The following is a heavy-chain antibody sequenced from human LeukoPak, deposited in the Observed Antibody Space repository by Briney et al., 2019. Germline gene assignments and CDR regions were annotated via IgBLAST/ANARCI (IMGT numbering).Heavy chain of an antibody. CDR2: ISAYNGNT. CDR3: ARPKRNYYGSGSYYNVFYAFDI. V-gene: IGHV1-18*01. Sequence: ASVKVSCKASGYTFTSYDISWVRQAPGQGLEWMGWISAYNGNTNYAQKLQGRVTMTTDTSTSTAYMELRSLRSDDTAVYYCARPKRNYYGSGSYYNVFYAFDIWGQGTMVTVSS. J-gene: IGHJ3*02. D-gene: IGHD3-10*01. CDR1: GYTFTSYD.